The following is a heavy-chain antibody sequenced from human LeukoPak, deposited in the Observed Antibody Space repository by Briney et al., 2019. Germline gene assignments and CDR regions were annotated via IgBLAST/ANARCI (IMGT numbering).Heavy chain of an antibody. V-gene: IGHV3-30*02. Sequence: GGSLRLSCAASGFTFSSYGRHWVRQAPGKGLEWVAFIRYDGSNKYYADSVKGRFTIPRDNSKNTLYLQMNSLRAEDTAVYYCAKELIEGPYSYGSDYWGQGTLVTVSS. CDR2: IRYDGSNK. J-gene: IGHJ4*02. CDR1: GFTFSSYG. D-gene: IGHD5-18*01. CDR3: AKELIEGPYSYGSDY.